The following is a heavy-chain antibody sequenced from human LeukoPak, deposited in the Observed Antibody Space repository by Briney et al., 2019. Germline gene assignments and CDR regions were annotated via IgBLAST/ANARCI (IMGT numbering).Heavy chain of an antibody. CDR2: IQNGGNDK. CDR3: ARAVTWIDP. J-gene: IGHJ5*02. V-gene: IGHV3-30*02. CDR1: GLTFSTYG. Sequence: PGGSLRLSCAASGLTFSTYGMHWVRQAPGKGLEWVAFIQNGGNDKYYADSVKGRFTISKDNSKNTVDLQMNGLRAEDTAVYYCARAVTWIDPWGQGTLVIVYS.